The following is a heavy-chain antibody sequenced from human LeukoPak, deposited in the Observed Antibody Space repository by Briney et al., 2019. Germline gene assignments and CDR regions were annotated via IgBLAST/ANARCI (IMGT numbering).Heavy chain of an antibody. V-gene: IGHV4-59*01. Sequence: SETLSLTCTVSGASISTYYWGWIRQPPGKGLEWIGYIQNTGATNYNPSLKSRVSISKDTSKNQFSLKMSSVTAADTVVYYCAKHGSGWSFDYWGQGTLVTVSS. CDR3: AKHGSGWSFDY. J-gene: IGHJ4*02. CDR2: IQNTGAT. CDR1: GASISTYY. D-gene: IGHD6-19*01.